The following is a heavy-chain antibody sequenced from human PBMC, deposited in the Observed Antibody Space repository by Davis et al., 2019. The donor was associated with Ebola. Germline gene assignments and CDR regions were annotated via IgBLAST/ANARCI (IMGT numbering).Heavy chain of an antibody. CDR1: GFSLRTTAVG. Sequence: SGPTPVKPTQTLTLTCTFSGFSLRTTAVGVGWIRQPPGKALEWLALIYWDDDKRYSPSLKSRLTITKDTSKNQVVLTMTNMDPVDTATYYCAHRLWLDYFDYWGQGTLVTVSS. CDR3: AHRLWLDYFDY. J-gene: IGHJ4*02. CDR2: IYWDDDK. D-gene: IGHD3-22*01. V-gene: IGHV2-5*02.